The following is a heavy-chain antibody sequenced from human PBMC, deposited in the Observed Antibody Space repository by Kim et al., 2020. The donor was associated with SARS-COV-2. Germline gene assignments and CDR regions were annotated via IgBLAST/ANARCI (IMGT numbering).Heavy chain of an antibody. CDR3: ARGGNLVATIRWFDP. J-gene: IGHJ5*02. V-gene: IGHV4-30-2*01. D-gene: IGHD5-12*01. CDR2: IYHSGST. Sequence: SETLSLTCAVSGGSISSGGYSWSWIRQPPGKGPEWIGYIYHSGSTYYNPSLKSRVTISVDRSKNQFSLKLSSVTAADTAVYYCARGGNLVATIRWFDPWGQGTLVTVSS. CDR1: GGSISSGGYS.